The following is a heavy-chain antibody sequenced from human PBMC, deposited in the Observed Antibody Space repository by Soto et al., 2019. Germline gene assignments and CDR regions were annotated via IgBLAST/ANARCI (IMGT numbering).Heavy chain of an antibody. CDR1: GGSISSYY. D-gene: IGHD2-2*01. J-gene: IGHJ5*02. V-gene: IGHV4-59*01. Sequence: SETLSLTSTVSGGSISSYYWSWIRQPPGKGLEWIGYIYYIGSTNYNPSLKSRVTISVDTSKNQFSLKLSSVTAADTAVYYCARGLRRQLLNWFDPWGQGTLVTVSS. CDR2: IYYIGST. CDR3: ARGLRRQLLNWFDP.